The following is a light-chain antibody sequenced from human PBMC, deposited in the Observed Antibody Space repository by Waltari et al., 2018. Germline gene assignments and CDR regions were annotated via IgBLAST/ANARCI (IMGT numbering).Light chain of an antibody. CDR1: SSDVGGYTY. CDR2: DVS. J-gene: IGLJ3*02. V-gene: IGLV2-14*01. CDR3: SSYTSSSTWV. Sequence: QSALTPPASVSGSPGQSITISCTGTSSDVGGYTYVSWYQQHPGKAPKFMIYDVSKRPSGVSNRFTGSKSGNTASLTISGLQAEDEADYYCSSYTSSSTWVFGGGTKLTVL.